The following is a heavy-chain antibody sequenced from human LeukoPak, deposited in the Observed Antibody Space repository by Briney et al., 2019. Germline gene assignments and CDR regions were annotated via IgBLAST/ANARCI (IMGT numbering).Heavy chain of an antibody. Sequence: PSETLSLTCAVYGGSFSGYYWSWIRQPPGKGLEWIGEINHSGSTNYNPSLKSRVTISVDTSKNQFSLKLSSVTAADTAVYYCARAGPGLYYYYGMDVWGKGITVTVSS. V-gene: IGHV4-34*01. CDR2: INHSGST. CDR1: GGSFSGYY. D-gene: IGHD1-1*01. J-gene: IGHJ6*04. CDR3: ARAGPGLYYYYGMDV.